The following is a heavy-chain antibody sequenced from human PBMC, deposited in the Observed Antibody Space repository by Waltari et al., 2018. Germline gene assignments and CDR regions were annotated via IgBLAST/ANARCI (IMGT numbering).Heavy chain of an antibody. CDR2: VSSNGAYI. D-gene: IGHD7-27*01. J-gene: IGHJ5*02. V-gene: IGHV3-21*01. Sequence: EVQLMESGGGLVKPGGSLRLSCAASGFTFSTYNMNWVRQAPGKGRVWVSSVSSNGAYIHYGDSVKGRFTISRDNAKTSLYLQMNGLRDEDTAVYYCARGGWGFYLDLWGQGALVTVSS. CDR3: ARGGWGFYLDL. CDR1: GFTFSTYN.